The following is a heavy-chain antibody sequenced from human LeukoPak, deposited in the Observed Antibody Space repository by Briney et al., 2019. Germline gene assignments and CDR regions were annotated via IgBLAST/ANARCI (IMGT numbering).Heavy chain of an antibody. J-gene: IGHJ4*02. V-gene: IGHV3-23*01. Sequence: GGSLRLSCAASGFSFSDCAMSWVRQAPGRGLEWVSSISGSAGSTYYADSKKGRFTISRDNPKNTLHLEMNSLRAEDTAIYYCTKGMATIRRHIDSWGQGTLVTVSS. D-gene: IGHD5-24*01. CDR3: TKGMATIRRHIDS. CDR1: GFSFSDCA. CDR2: ISGSAGST.